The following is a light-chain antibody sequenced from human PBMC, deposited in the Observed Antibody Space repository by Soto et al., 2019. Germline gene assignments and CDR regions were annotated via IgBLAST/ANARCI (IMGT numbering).Light chain of an antibody. CDR3: QHYGGMWA. J-gene: IGKJ1*01. V-gene: IGKV1-5*02. CDR1: QSISNR. Sequence: DIKMTQSLSTLSTSVGDRITIICRASQSISNRLAWYQQKPGKAPKVLIYDASNLESGVPSRFSGSGSGTEFILSINSLQPDDFATYYCQHYGGMWAFGQGTKVDIK. CDR2: DAS.